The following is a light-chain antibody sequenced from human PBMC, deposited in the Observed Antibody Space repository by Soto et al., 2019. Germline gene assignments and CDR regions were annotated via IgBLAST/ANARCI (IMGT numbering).Light chain of an antibody. V-gene: IGKV1-39*01. Sequence: DIQMTQSPSSLSASVGDRVTITCRASQSISIYLNWYQLKPGKAPNLLMYGASYLKSGVPTSYSGSGSGTDFPLTISSLQPEDFAIYYCQQPYTTPEITFGQGTRLDIK. CDR3: QQPYTTPEIT. CDR2: GAS. CDR1: QSISIY. J-gene: IGKJ5*01.